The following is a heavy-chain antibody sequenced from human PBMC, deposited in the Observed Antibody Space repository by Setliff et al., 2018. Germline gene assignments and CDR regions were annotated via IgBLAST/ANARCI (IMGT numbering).Heavy chain of an antibody. D-gene: IGHD3-3*01. CDR2: INHAGSDK. CDR1: GLTFSTYW. CDR3: ARDLSGRSDS. Sequence: GGSLRLSCAASGLTFSTYWMNWVRQAPGKGLEWVANINHAGSDKYYVDSVKGRFTISRDNAKNSLYLQMNSLRAEDTGVYYCARDLSGRSDSWGQGTLVTVSS. V-gene: IGHV3-7*01. J-gene: IGHJ4*02.